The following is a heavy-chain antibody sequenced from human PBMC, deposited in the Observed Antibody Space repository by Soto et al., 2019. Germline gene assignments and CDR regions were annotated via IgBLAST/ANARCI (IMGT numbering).Heavy chain of an antibody. CDR2: INPSGGST. CDR3: ARVYCSSTSCYFGLDP. D-gene: IGHD2-2*01. CDR1: GYTFTSYY. Sequence: ASVKVSCKASGYTFTSYYMHWVRQAPGQGLEWMGIINPSGGSTSYAQKFQGRVTMTRDTSTSTVYMELSSLRSEDTAVYYCARVYCSSTSCYFGLDPWGQGTLVTVSS. J-gene: IGHJ5*02. V-gene: IGHV1-46*03.